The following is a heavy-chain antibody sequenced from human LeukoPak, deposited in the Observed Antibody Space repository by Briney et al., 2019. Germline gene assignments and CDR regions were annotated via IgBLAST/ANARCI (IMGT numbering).Heavy chain of an antibody. CDR3: ARDHGPDYGDLFDY. CDR2: IWYDGSNK. Sequence: AGGSLRLSCAASGFTFSSYGMHWVRQAPGKGLEWVAVIWYDGSNKYYADSVKGRFTISRDNSKNTLYLQMNSLRAEDTAVYYCARDHGPDYGDLFDYWGQGTLVTVSS. D-gene: IGHD4-17*01. CDR1: GFTFSSYG. V-gene: IGHV3-33*01. J-gene: IGHJ4*02.